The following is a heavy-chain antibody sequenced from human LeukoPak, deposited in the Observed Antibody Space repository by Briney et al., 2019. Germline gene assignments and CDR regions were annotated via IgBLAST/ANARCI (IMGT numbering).Heavy chain of an antibody. Sequence: ASPKDSSKPPGYTFTDYYLCRVPHAPGQGLEWVGGIPPNSGATHYSQKFQGRLTMTRDTSISTAYMELTSLRSDDTAVYYCARDMGRYSGYDYDYWGQGTLVTAS. V-gene: IGHV1-2*02. D-gene: IGHD5-12*01. CDR2: IPPNSGAT. J-gene: IGHJ4*02. CDR1: GYTFTDYY. CDR3: ARDMGRYSGYDYDY.